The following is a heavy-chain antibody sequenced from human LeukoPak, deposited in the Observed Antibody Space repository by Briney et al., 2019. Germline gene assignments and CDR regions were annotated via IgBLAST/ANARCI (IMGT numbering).Heavy chain of an antibody. Sequence: ASVKVSCKASGCTFTNYGISWVRQAPGQGLEWMGWISAYNGNTNYAQKLQGRVTMTTDTSTSTAYMELRSLRSDDTAVYYCARDLNEATWGDGIDYWGQGTLVTVSS. V-gene: IGHV1-18*01. D-gene: IGHD3-16*01. CDR1: GCTFTNYG. CDR2: ISAYNGNT. J-gene: IGHJ4*02. CDR3: ARDLNEATWGDGIDY.